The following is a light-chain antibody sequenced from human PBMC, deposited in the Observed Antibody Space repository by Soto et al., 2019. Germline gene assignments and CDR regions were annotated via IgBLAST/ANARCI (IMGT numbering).Light chain of an antibody. J-gene: IGLJ1*01. CDR2: EGS. V-gene: IGLV2-23*01. Sequence: QSALTQPASVSGSPGQSITLSCTGTSSDLGSYNLVSWYQQHPGKAPKLMIYEGSKRPSGVSYRFSGSKSGNTASLTISGLQTEEEADYYCCSYAGSSTFVFGTGTKVTVL. CDR3: CSYAGSSTFV. CDR1: SSDLGSYNL.